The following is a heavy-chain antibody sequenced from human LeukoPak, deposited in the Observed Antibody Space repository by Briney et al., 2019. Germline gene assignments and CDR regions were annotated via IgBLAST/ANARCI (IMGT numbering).Heavy chain of an antibody. CDR2: IYYSGST. Sequence: SQTLSLTCTVSGVSINSGGYFWTWIRQPPGKGLEWIGYIYYSGSTYYNPSLKSRVTISVDTSKNQFSLKLSSVTAADTAVYYCARDSSGYYSALGTRWGQGTLVTVSS. V-gene: IGHV4-30-4*08. J-gene: IGHJ4*02. CDR3: ARDSSGYYSALGTR. CDR1: GVSINSGGYF. D-gene: IGHD3-22*01.